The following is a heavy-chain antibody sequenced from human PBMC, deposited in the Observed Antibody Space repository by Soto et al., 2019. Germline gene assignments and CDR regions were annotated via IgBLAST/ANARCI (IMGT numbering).Heavy chain of an antibody. V-gene: IGHV1-2*02. D-gene: IGHD6-13*01. CDR2: INPNSGGT. CDR1: GYTFTGCY. CDR3: ASKGSSSWYRNAFDI. J-gene: IGHJ3*02. Sequence: ASVKVSCKASGYTFTGCYMHCVRQAPGQGLEWMGWINPNSGGTNYAQKFQGRVTMTRDTSISTAYMELSRLRSDETAVYYCASKGSSSWYRNAFDIWGQGTMVTVSS.